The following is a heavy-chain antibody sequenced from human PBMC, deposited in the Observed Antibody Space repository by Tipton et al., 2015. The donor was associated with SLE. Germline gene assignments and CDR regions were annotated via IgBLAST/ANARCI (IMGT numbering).Heavy chain of an antibody. V-gene: IGHV1-3*01. CDR2: INAGNGNT. J-gene: IGHJ4*02. Sequence: QLVQSGAEVKKPGASVKVSCKASGYTFTSYAMHWVRQAPGQRLEWMGWINAGNGNTKYSQKFQGRVTITRDTSASTAYMELSSLRSEDTAVYYCARTSRGFRVEYSSSLGYWGQETLVTVSS. D-gene: IGHD6-6*01. CDR1: GYTFTSYA. CDR3: ARTSRGFRVEYSSSLGY.